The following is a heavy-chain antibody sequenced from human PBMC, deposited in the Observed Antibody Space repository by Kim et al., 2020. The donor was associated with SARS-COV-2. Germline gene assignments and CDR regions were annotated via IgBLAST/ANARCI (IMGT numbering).Heavy chain of an antibody. Sequence: GVSLRLSCAASGFSFSTYTMSWVRQAPGKGLEWVSAITGSGGRTYFADSVKGRFSVSRDNSKNTLYLQMNSLTSEDTAIYYCAREAEKWLQLYFVDHWG. V-gene: IGHV3-23*01. CDR2: ITGSGGRT. D-gene: IGHD5-12*01. CDR1: GFSFSTYT. J-gene: IGHJ2*01. CDR3: AREAEKWLQLYFVDH.